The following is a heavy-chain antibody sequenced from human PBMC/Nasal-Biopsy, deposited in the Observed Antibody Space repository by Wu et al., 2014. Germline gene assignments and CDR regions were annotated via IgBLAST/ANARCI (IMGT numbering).Heavy chain of an antibody. Sequence: LRLSCAVSGFIFSDHHMDWVRQAPGKGLEWVGRSRNKASSYTTAYAASVKGRFTISRDDSKNSLYLQMNSLRTEDTAVYYCASSYVVATINYYMDVWGQRDHGHRLL. CDR3: ASSYVVATINYYMDV. CDR2: SRNKASSYTT. V-gene: IGHV3-72*01. J-gene: IGHJ6*03. CDR1: GFIFSDHH. D-gene: IGHD5-12*01.